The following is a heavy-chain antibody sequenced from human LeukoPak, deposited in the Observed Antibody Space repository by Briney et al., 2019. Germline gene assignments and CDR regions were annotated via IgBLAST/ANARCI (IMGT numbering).Heavy chain of an antibody. D-gene: IGHD4-17*01. Sequence: SETLSLTCTVSGGSISSYYWSWIRQPAGKGLEWIGRIYTSGSTNYNPSLKSRVTMSLDTSKNQFSLKLKSVTAADTAVYYCARDPKYGPLDYWGQGALVTVSS. J-gene: IGHJ4*02. CDR2: IYTSGST. CDR1: GGSISSYY. CDR3: ARDPKYGPLDY. V-gene: IGHV4-4*07.